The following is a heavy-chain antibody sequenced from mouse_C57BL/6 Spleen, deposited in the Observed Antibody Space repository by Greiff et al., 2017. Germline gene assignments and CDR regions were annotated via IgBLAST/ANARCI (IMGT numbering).Heavy chain of an antibody. J-gene: IGHJ3*01. D-gene: IGHD3-3*01. V-gene: IGHV14-4*01. CDR2: IDPENGDT. CDR3: TTGRGFAD. CDR1: GFNIKDDF. Sequence: VQLQQSGAELVRPGASVKLSCTASGFNIKDDFMHWVKQRPEQGLEWIGWIDPENGDTEYASKFQGKATITADTSSNTAYLQLSSLTSEDTAVCYCTTGRGFADWGQGTLVTVSA.